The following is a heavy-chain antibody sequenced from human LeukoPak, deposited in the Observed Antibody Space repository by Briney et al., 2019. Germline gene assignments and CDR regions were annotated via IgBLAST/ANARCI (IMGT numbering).Heavy chain of an antibody. CDR3: ARGGLLWFGDPTQIFDY. J-gene: IGHJ4*02. CDR1: GYTFTGYY. Sequence: GASVKVSCKASGYTFTGYYMHWVRQAPGQGLEWMRWINPNSGGTNYAQKFQGRVTMTRDTSISTAYMELSRLRSDDTAVYYCARGGLLWFGDPTQIFDYWGQGTLVTVSS. V-gene: IGHV1-2*02. CDR2: INPNSGGT. D-gene: IGHD3-10*01.